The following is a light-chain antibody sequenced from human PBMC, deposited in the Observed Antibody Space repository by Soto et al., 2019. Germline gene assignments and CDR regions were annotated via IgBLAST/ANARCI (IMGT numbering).Light chain of an antibody. CDR3: SSYSSSTTTYV. CDR2: EVS. CDR1: SSDVGGSNY. Sequence: QSALTQPASVSGSPGQSITISCTGTSSDVGGSNYVSWYQQHPGKAPKVIIYEVSNRPSGVSNRFSGSKSGNTASLTISGLQAEDGADYYCSSYSSSTTTYVFGSGTKVTV. V-gene: IGLV2-14*01. J-gene: IGLJ1*01.